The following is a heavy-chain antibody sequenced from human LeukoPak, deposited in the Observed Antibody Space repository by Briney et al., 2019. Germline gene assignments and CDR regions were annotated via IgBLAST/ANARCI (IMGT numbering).Heavy chain of an antibody. V-gene: IGHV4-34*01. CDR2: INHSGST. CDR3: ARIPAAIPWVWFDP. Sequence: PSETLSLTCAVYGGSFSGYYWSWIRQPPGKGLEWIGEINHSGSTNYNPSLKSRVTISVDTSKNQFSLKLSSVTAADTAVYYCARIPAAIPWVWFDPWGQETLVTVSS. J-gene: IGHJ5*02. CDR1: GGSFSGYY. D-gene: IGHD2-2*01.